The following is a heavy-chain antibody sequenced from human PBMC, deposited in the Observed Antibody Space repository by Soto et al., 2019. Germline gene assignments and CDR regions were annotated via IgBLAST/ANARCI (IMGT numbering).Heavy chain of an antibody. CDR3: ARASILYCSSTSCPLDYYYGMDV. Sequence: SETLSLTCTVSGGSIISGDYYWIWIRQPPGKGLEWIGYIYYSGSTYYNPSLKSRVTISVETSKNQFSLKLSSVTAADTAVYYCARASILYCSSTSCPLDYYYGMDVWGQGTTVTVSS. V-gene: IGHV4-30-4*01. CDR1: GGSIISGDYY. CDR2: IYYSGST. J-gene: IGHJ6*02. D-gene: IGHD2-2*01.